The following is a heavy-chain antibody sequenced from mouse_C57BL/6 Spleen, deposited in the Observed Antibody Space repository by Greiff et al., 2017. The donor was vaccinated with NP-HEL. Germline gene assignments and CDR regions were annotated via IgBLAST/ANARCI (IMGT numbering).Heavy chain of an antibody. D-gene: IGHD2-5*01. V-gene: IGHV1-62-2*01. CDR1: GYTFTEYT. CDR3: ARHEDGYSNYVWFAY. CDR2: FYPGSGSI. J-gene: IGHJ3*01. Sequence: VKLQESGAELVKPGASVKLSCKASGYTFTEYTIHWVKQRSGQGLEWIGWFYPGSGSIKYNEKFKEKATLTADKSSSTVYMELSRLTSEDSSVYFCARHEDGYSNYVWFAYWGQGTLVTVSA.